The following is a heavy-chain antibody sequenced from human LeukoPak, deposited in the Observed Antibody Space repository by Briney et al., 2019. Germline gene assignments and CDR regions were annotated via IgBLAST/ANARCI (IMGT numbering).Heavy chain of an antibody. D-gene: IGHD2-2*01. J-gene: IGHJ3*02. Sequence: SGGSLRLSCAASGFTFSSYSMNWARQAPGKGLEWVSSISSSSSYIYYADSVKGRFTISRDNAKNSLYLQMNSLRAEDTAVYYCARDANIVVVPAAIWRADAFDIWGQGTMVTASS. CDR3: ARDANIVVVPAAIWRADAFDI. CDR2: ISSSSSYI. V-gene: IGHV3-21*01. CDR1: GFTFSSYS.